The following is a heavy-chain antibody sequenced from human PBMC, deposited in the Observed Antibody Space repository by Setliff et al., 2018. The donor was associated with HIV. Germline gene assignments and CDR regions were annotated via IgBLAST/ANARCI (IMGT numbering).Heavy chain of an antibody. CDR3: ATEGRRDGYNPGFDY. V-gene: IGHV4-61*09. CDR2: IYTSGST. CDR1: GDSLSSGSYY. Sequence: KTSETLSLTCTVSGDSLSSGSYYWSWIRQPAGKGLEWIGHIYTSGSTNYNPSLKSRVTISVDTSKNQFSLKLSSVTAADTAVYYCATEGRRDGYNPGFDYWGQGTLVTVSS. D-gene: IGHD5-12*01. J-gene: IGHJ4*02.